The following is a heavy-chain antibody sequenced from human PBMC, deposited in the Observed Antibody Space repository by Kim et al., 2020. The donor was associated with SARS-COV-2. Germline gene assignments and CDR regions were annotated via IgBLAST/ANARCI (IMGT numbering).Heavy chain of an antibody. CDR1: GYTFTSYG. V-gene: IGHV1-18*01. CDR3: AGSRYYDSSGYCEVDY. CDR2: ISAYNGNT. J-gene: IGHJ4*02. D-gene: IGHD3-22*01. Sequence: ASVKVSCKASGYTFTSYGISWVRQAPGQGLEWMGWISAYNGNTNYAQKLQGRVTMTTDTSTSTAYMELRSLRSDDTAVYYCAGSRYYDSSGYCEVDYWGQGTLVTVSS.